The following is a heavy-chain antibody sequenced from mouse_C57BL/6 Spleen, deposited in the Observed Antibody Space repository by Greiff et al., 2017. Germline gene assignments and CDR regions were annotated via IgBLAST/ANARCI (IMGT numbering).Heavy chain of an antibody. J-gene: IGHJ4*01. Sequence: EVQLVESEGGLVQPGSSMKLSCTASGFTFSDYYMAWVRQVPEKGLEWVANINYDGSSTYYLDSLKSRFIISRDNAKNILYRQMSSLKSEDTATYYCARDGGYFYAMDYWGQGTSVTVSS. D-gene: IGHD2-3*01. CDR1: GFTFSDYY. CDR3: ARDGGYFYAMDY. CDR2: INYDGSST. V-gene: IGHV5-16*01.